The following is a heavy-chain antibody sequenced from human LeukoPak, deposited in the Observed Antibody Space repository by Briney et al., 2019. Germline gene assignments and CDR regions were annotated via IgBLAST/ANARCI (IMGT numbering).Heavy chain of an antibody. CDR2: IYYSGTT. CDR1: GGSISSYY. Sequence: SETLSLTCTVSGGSISSYYGSWIRQPPGKGLEWIGYIYYSGTTNYNPSLKSRVTISVDTSENQFSLKLSSVTAADTAVYYCARASREYCSSASCPAAFDLWGQGTMVTVSS. D-gene: IGHD2-2*01. J-gene: IGHJ3*01. CDR3: ARASREYCSSASCPAAFDL. V-gene: IGHV4-59*01.